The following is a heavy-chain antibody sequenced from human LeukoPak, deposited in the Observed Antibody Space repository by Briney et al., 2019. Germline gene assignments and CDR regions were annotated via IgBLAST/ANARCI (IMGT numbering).Heavy chain of an antibody. D-gene: IGHD3-10*02. J-gene: IGHJ6*04. CDR1: GYTFTTYN. CDR2: ISAYNGNT. V-gene: IGHV1-18*01. CDR3: ARAISTMYGNWLDP. Sequence: ASVKVSCKASGYTFTTYNINWVRQAPGQGLEWMGWISAYNGNTNYAQKLQGRVTMTTDTSTSTAYMELRSLRSDDTAVYYCARAISTMYGNWLDPWGKGTTVTVSS.